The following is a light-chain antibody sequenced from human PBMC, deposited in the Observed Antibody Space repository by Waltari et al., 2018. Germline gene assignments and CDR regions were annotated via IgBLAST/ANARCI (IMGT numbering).Light chain of an antibody. CDR1: QPISNY. V-gene: IGKV1-5*03. J-gene: IGKJ1*01. CDR3: QQYNSYPWT. CDR2: RAS. Sequence: DIQLTQSPSTLSASVGDRVTITCRASQPISNYLAWFQHKPGKAPEVLIHRASNLETGVPSRFRGSGSGTEFTLTIGSLQPDDSATFYCQQYNSYPWTFGPGTKVEI.